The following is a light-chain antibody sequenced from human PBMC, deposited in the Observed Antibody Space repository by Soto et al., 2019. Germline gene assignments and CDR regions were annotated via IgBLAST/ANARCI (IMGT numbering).Light chain of an antibody. V-gene: IGKV3-20*01. CDR3: QQYGSSPPLT. CDR1: QSGSSSY. Sequence: EIVLTQSPGTLALSPGERATLSCRASQSGSSSYLAWYQQKPAQAPRLLIYGASSRATGIPDRFSVSGSGTDFTLTISSLETEDFAVYYCQQYGSSPPLTFGQGTKVEIK. CDR2: GAS. J-gene: IGKJ1*01.